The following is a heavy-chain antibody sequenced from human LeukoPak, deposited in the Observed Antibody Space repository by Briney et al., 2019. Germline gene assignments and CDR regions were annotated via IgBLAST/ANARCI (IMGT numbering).Heavy chain of an antibody. J-gene: IGHJ6*02. CDR3: ARGRLKQWLVRYADYYYGMDV. V-gene: IGHV4-34*01. CDR2: INHSGST. D-gene: IGHD6-19*01. CDR1: GGSFSGYY. Sequence: KPSETLSLTCAVYGGSFSGYYWSWIRQPPGKGLEWIGEINHSGSTNYIPSPKGRVTISVDTSKNQFSLKLSSVTAADTAVYYCARGRLKQWLVRYADYYYGMDVWGQGTTVTVSS.